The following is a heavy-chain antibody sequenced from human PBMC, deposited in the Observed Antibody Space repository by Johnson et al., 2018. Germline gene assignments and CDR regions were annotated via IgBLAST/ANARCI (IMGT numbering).Heavy chain of an antibody. CDR1: GYTFTHYF. CDR2: INPSTGVT. V-gene: IGHV1-46*01. J-gene: IGHJ6*02. D-gene: IGHD1-26*01. Sequence: QVQLVQSGAEVTKPGASXKVSCKASGYTFTHYFMHWVRQAPGQGLEWVGIINPSTGVTNNAQRFYDRVTMTSDTSTSTVYMAVRSLRSEDTAVYYCARGSGSAYYYAMDVWGQGTTVTVSS. CDR3: ARGSGSAYYYAMDV.